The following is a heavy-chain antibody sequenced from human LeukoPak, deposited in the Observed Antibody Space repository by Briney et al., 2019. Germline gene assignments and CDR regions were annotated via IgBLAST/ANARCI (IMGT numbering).Heavy chain of an antibody. CDR1: GLTFSTSG. CDR3: ATETNGRHYDY. D-gene: IGHD1-14*01. J-gene: IGHJ4*02. V-gene: IGHV3-21*06. CDR2: IGPTGSDR. Sequence: GSLRLSCTASGLTFSTSGFNWVRQAPGKGLEWVASIGPTGSDRYHADSIKGRFTISRDNANNFLYLQMNSLRAEDTAVYYCATETNGRHYDYWGQGTLVIVSS.